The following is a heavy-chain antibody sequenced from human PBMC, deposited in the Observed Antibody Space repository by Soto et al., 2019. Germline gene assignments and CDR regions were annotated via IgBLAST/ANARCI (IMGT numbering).Heavy chain of an antibody. Sequence: LRLSCAASGFTFSGSAMHWVRQASGKGLEWVGRIRSKTNSYATAYAASVKGRFTISRDDSKDTAYLQMNSLKTEDTAVYYCTRDPRNYYDSIGSANWFDPWGQGTLVTVSS. CDR2: IRSKTNSYAT. CDR3: TRDPRNYYDSIGSANWFDP. J-gene: IGHJ5*02. V-gene: IGHV3-73*01. D-gene: IGHD3-22*01. CDR1: GFTFSGSA.